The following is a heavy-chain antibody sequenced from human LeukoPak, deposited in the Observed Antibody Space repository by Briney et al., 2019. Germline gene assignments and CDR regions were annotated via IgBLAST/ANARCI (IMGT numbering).Heavy chain of an antibody. Sequence: PSETLSLTCTVSGGSISSYYWSWIRQPPGKGLEWIGYIYYSGSTNYNPSLKSRVTISVDTSKNQFSLKLSSVTAADTAVYYCASLSLSGSYPYYYYGMDVWGQGTTVTVSS. J-gene: IGHJ6*02. CDR1: GGSISSYY. V-gene: IGHV4-59*01. D-gene: IGHD3-10*01. CDR3: ASLSLSGSYPYYYYGMDV. CDR2: IYYSGST.